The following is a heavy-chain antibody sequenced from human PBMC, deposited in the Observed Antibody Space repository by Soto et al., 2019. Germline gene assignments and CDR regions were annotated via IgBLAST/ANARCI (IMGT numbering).Heavy chain of an antibody. CDR1: VYSISSGYY. D-gene: IGHD6-6*01. CDR2: IYHSGST. V-gene: IGHV4-38-2*02. J-gene: IGHJ5*02. CDR3: ARVMVDVAARANDWFDP. Sequence: TSETLSLTCCVSVYSISSGYYWGFIRQPPGKGLEWIGSIYHSGSTYYNPSLKSRVTISVDTYKNQFSLKLSSVTAADTAVYYCARVMVDVAARANDWFDPWGQGTLVTVSS.